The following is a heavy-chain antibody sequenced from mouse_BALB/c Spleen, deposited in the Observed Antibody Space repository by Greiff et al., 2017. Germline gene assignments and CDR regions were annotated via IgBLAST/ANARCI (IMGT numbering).Heavy chain of an antibody. Sequence: EVHLVESGPELVKPGASVKISCKASGYTFTDYNMHWVKQSHGKSLEWIGYIYPYNGGTGYNQKFKSKATLTVDNSSSTAYMELRSLTSEDSAVYYCARGYDVPCYFDYWGQGTTLTVSS. J-gene: IGHJ2*01. V-gene: IGHV1S29*02. CDR3: ARGYDVPCYFDY. CDR2: IYPYNGGT. D-gene: IGHD2-14*01. CDR1: GYTFTDYN.